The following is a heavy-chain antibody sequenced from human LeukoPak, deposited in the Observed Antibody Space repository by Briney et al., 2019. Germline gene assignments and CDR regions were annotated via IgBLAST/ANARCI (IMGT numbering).Heavy chain of an antibody. CDR2: IIPIFGSS. J-gene: IGHJ2*01. V-gene: IGHV1-69*13. D-gene: IGHD3-16*01. CDR1: GGTFISSA. CDR3: ARDFPFTFGGVVLTHWYFDL. Sequence: SVKVSCKASGGTFISSAISWVRQAPGQGLEWLGGIIPIFGSSNYAQNFQDRVTITADESTSTAYMELSSLRSEDTAVYYCARDFPFTFGGVVLTHWYFDLWGRGTLVTVSS.